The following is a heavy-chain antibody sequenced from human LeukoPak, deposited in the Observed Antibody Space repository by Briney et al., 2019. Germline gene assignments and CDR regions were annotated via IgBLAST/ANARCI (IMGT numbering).Heavy chain of an antibody. CDR3: ARAHYGTYYYYYMDV. J-gene: IGHJ6*03. D-gene: IGHD4-17*01. Sequence: SETLSLTCTVSGGSISSGSYYWSWIRQPAGKGLEWIGRIYTSGSTNYNPSLKSRVTMSVDTSKNQFSLKLSSVTAADTAVYYCARAHYGTYYYYYMDVWGKGTTVTVSS. V-gene: IGHV4-61*02. CDR1: GGSISSGSYY. CDR2: IYTSGST.